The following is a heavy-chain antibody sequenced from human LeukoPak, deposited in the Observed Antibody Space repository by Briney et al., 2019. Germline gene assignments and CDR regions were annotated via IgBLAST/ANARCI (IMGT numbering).Heavy chain of an antibody. CDR2: INHSGST. Sequence: AGGSLRLSCVVSGFTFSSYWMHWIRQPPGKGLEWIGEINHSGSTNYNPSLKSRVTISVDTSKNQFSLKLSSVTAADTAVYYCARLEGGSYASYWGQGTLVTVSS. CDR1: GFTFSSYW. CDR3: ARLEGGSYASY. V-gene: IGHV4-34*01. J-gene: IGHJ4*02. D-gene: IGHD1-26*01.